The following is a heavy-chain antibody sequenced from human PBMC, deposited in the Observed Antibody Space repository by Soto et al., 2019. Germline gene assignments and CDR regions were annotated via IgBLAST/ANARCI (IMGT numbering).Heavy chain of an antibody. J-gene: IGHJ3*02. CDR3: ARVPITHWNSWAGTFDI. CDR2: ISSSSSYI. V-gene: IGHV3-21*01. Sequence: GGSLRLSCAASGFTFSSYSMNWVRQAPGKGLEWVSSISSSSSYIYYADSVKGRFTISRDNAKNSLYLQMNSLRAEDTAVYYCARVPITHWNSWAGTFDIWGQGTMVTVSS. D-gene: IGHD1-7*01. CDR1: GFTFSSYS.